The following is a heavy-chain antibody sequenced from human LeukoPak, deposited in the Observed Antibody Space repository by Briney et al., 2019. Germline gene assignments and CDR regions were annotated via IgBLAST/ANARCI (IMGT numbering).Heavy chain of an antibody. J-gene: IGHJ6*02. Sequence: GGSLRLSCAASGFTVSSYAMHWVRQAPGKGLEYVSAISSNGGSTYYANSVKGRFTISRDNSKNTLYLQMGSLRAEDMAVYYCARECYYYGMDVWGQGTTVTVSS. CDR3: ARECYYYGMDV. CDR2: ISSNGGST. V-gene: IGHV3-64*01. CDR1: GFTVSSYA.